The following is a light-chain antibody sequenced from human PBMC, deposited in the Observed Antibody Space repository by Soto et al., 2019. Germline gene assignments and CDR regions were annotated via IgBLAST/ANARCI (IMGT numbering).Light chain of an antibody. CDR1: GATSD. V-gene: IGLV1-40*01. CDR2: DSK. CDR3: QSFDSSLSALYV. J-gene: IGLJ1*01. Sequence: QSVLTQPPSVSGAPGQRVTISCIGATSDVHWYQHLPGAAPKLLIYDSKNRPSGVPDRFSGSRSGTSASLAITGLQAEDEADYYCQSFDSSLSALYVFGTGTKVTVL.